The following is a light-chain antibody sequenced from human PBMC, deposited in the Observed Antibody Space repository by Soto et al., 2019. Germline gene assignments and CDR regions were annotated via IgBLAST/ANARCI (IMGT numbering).Light chain of an antibody. J-gene: IGKJ1*01. V-gene: IGKV3-20*01. CDR2: GAS. CDR3: QQYGSSLQT. Sequence: VVTKSAVTLSLSPGERATLSCRASQSVSSSYLAWYQQKPGQAPRLLIYGASRRATGIPDRCSGSGSGTDVSLPISRLQPEDVVVYYCQQYGSSLQTFGQGTKVDI. CDR1: QSVSSSY.